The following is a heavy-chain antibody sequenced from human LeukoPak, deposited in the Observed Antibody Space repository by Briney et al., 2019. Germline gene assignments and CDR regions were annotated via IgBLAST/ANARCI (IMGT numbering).Heavy chain of an antibody. J-gene: IGHJ6*02. CDR2: IGTAGDT. CDR3: ARWGKGWFGELKNYGMDV. CDR1: GFTFSSYD. V-gene: IGHV3-13*01. Sequence: GGSLRLSCAASGFTFSSYDMHWVRQATGKGLEWVSAIGTAGDTYYPGSVKGRFTISRENAKNSLYLQMNSLRAGDTAVYYCARWGKGWFGELKNYGMDVWGQGTTVTVSS. D-gene: IGHD3-10*01.